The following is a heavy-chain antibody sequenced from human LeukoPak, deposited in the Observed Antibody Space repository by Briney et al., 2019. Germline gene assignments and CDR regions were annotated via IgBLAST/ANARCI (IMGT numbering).Heavy chain of an antibody. Sequence: RASVKVSCKASGYTFTSNGISWVRQAPGQGLEWMGWISGYNGNTNYAQKFQGRVTMTTDTSTSTAYMELRSLRSDDTAVYYCARDFDCTTTNCYVFWFDPWGQGTLVTVSS. CDR1: GYTFTSNG. CDR2: ISGYNGNT. CDR3: ARDFDCTTTNCYVFWFDP. J-gene: IGHJ5*02. V-gene: IGHV1-18*01. D-gene: IGHD2-2*01.